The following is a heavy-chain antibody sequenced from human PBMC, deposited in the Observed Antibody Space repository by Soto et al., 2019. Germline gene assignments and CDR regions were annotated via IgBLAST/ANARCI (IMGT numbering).Heavy chain of an antibody. Sequence: AAGGKCVSAGRSWVRQAEGKGLKWVGRIKSKSDGGKTDYAAPVKGRFTISRDDSKNTLYMQMNSLKTEDTAVYYCTTTSYAYWGQGTLVTVSS. CDR3: TTTSYAY. D-gene: IGHD3-16*01. J-gene: IGHJ4*02. V-gene: IGHV3-15*01. CDR1: GGKCVSAG. CDR2: IKSKSDGGKT.